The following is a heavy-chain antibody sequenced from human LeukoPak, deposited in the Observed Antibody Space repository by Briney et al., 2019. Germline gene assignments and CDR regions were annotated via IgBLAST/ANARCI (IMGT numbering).Heavy chain of an antibody. Sequence: GGSLRLSCAASGFTFSSYAMSWVRQAPGKGLEWVSAISGSGGSTYYADSVKGRFTISRDNSKNTLYLQMNSLRAEDTAVYYCAKDRDPPPLYYYYMDVWGKGTTVTVSS. J-gene: IGHJ6*03. V-gene: IGHV3-23*01. CDR1: GFTFSSYA. CDR2: ISGSGGST. D-gene: IGHD3-10*01. CDR3: AKDRDPPPLYYYYMDV.